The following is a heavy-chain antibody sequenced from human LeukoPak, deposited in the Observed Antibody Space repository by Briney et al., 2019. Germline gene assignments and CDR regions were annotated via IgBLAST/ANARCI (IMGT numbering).Heavy chain of an antibody. Sequence: SETLSLTCTVSGDSVSNDVYYWTWIRQPAGKGLEWIGRIVPSGVNRYNPSFEGRLTISVDTAKNQFCLKLTSMTAADTAVYYCARDRGSTTARGVPSWFDPWGQGTLVTVSS. CDR2: IVPSGVN. V-gene: IGHV4-61*02. D-gene: IGHD3-10*01. J-gene: IGHJ5*02. CDR3: ARDRGSTTARGVPSWFDP. CDR1: GDSVSNDVYY.